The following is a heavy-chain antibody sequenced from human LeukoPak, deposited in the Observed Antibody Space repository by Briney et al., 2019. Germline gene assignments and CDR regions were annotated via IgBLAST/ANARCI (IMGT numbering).Heavy chain of an antibody. V-gene: IGHV4-39*01. D-gene: IGHD3-10*01. Sequence: NASETLSLTCTVSGGSISSSRYYWGWIRQPPGKGLEWIGSVSYTGTTYYNPSLKSRVTISVDTSKNQFSLKLTSLTAADMAVFYCARQGELWFGDYFADWGQGTLVTVSS. CDR1: GGSISSSRYY. CDR3: ARQGELWFGDYFAD. J-gene: IGHJ4*02. CDR2: VSYTGTT.